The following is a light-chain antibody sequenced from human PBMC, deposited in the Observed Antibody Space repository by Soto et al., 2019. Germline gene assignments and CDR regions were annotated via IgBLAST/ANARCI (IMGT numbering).Light chain of an antibody. CDR3: CSYAGDSAWV. J-gene: IGLJ3*02. V-gene: IGLV2-23*01. Sequence: QSALTQPASVSGSPGQSITMSCTGTSSDVGSYNFVSWYQQHPGKAPKLMIYEGSKRPSGVSNRFSGSKSGNTASLSISGLQAEDEADYYCCSYAGDSAWVFGGGTKVTVL. CDR2: EGS. CDR1: SSDVGSYNF.